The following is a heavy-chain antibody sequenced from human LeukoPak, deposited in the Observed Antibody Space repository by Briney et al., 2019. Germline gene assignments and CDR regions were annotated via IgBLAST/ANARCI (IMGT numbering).Heavy chain of an antibody. CDR2: IYYSGRT. V-gene: IGHV4-30-4*01. Sequence: SETLSLTCTVSGGSISSGDYYWSWIRQHPGKGLEWIGSIYYSGRTYYNPSLKSRVTISVDTSKNQFSLKLSSVTAADTAVYYCARDDSSGYYSLDYWGQGTLVTVSS. D-gene: IGHD3-22*01. CDR1: GGSISSGDYY. CDR3: ARDDSSGYYSLDY. J-gene: IGHJ4*02.